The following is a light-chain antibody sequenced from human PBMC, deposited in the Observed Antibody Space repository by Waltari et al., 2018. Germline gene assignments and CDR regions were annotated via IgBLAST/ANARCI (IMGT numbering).Light chain of an antibody. CDR3: QQYGSTPYT. CDR1: QSFSTSY. Sequence: EIVLTQSPGTLSLSPGEGATLSCRASQSFSTSYLAWYQQKPGQAARLLIYGASPRATGTPDRFSGSGSGTDFTLAITRLEPEDFAVYYCQQYGSTPYTFGQGTKLEIK. V-gene: IGKV3-20*01. J-gene: IGKJ2*01. CDR2: GAS.